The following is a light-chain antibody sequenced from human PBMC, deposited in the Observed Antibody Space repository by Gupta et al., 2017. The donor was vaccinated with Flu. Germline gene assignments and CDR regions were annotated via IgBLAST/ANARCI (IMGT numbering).Light chain of an antibody. CDR3: QQYEVYPLT. Sequence: PSTLSASVGDRVTITCRASQSISSWLAWYQQKPGKGPKLLIYKASSSESGVPSRSSGSGSGIEFTLTISSLQPDDFAAYYCQQYEVYPLTFGGGTKVEIK. J-gene: IGKJ4*01. V-gene: IGKV1-5*03. CDR2: KAS. CDR1: QSISSW.